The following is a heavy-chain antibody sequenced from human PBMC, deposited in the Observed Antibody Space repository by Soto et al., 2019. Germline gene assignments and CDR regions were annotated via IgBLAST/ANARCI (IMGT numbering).Heavy chain of an antibody. CDR3: AICIRAQSGYYDY. D-gene: IGHD3-22*01. J-gene: IGHJ4*02. Sequence: GGSLRLSCAASGFAFSSYSMTWVGQAPGKGLEWVSGISGSSGSTYYADSVKGRFTISRDNSKNTLYLQMNDLRAEDTAEYYCAICIRAQSGYYDYWGQGTLVTVSS. CDR1: GFAFSSYS. V-gene: IGHV3-23*01. CDR2: ISGSSGST.